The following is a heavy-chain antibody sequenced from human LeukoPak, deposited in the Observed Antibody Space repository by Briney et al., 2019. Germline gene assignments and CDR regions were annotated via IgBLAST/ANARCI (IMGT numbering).Heavy chain of an antibody. CDR2: INPNSGGT. J-gene: IGHJ6*02. CDR1: GYTFTGYY. V-gene: IGHV1-2*02. CDR3: AREFVVVPAAMEGDSYYGMDV. D-gene: IGHD2-2*01. Sequence: ASVKVSCKASGYTFTGYYMHWVRQAPGQGLEWMGWINPNSGGTNYAEKFQGRVTMTRDTAISTAYMELSRLRSDATAVYSCAREFVVVPAAMEGDSYYGMDVWGQGTTVTVSS.